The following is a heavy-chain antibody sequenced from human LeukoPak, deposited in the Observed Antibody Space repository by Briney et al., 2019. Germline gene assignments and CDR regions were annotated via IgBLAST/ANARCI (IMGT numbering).Heavy chain of an antibody. D-gene: IGHD5-24*01. Sequence: GGSLRLSCAASGFTVSSNYMSWVRQAPGKGLEWVSVIYSGGSTYYADSVKGRFTISRHNSKKTLYLQMNSLRAEDTAVYYCARHRERWQTFDYWAREPWSPSPQ. J-gene: IGHJ4*02. CDR1: GFTVSSNY. CDR2: IYSGGST. CDR3: ARHRERWQTFDY. V-gene: IGHV3-53*04.